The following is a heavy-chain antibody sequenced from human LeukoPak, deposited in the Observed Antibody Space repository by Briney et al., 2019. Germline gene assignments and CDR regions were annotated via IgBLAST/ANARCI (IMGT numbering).Heavy chain of an antibody. Sequence: PGGSLRLSCAASGFSFSSYGMHWVRQAPGKGLEWVASIWYDGSNKYYVNSVKGRFTISRDKSKNTLYLQMNSLRAEDAAVYYCARDIYDSGGYYYDFWGQGTPVTVS. CDR2: IWYDGSNK. CDR3: ARDIYDSGGYYYDF. D-gene: IGHD3-22*01. CDR1: GFSFSSYG. V-gene: IGHV3-33*01. J-gene: IGHJ4*02.